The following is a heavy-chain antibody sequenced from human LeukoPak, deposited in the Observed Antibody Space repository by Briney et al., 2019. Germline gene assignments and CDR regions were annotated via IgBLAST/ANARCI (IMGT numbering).Heavy chain of an antibody. J-gene: IGHJ4*02. CDR1: GFTFSNFW. Sequence: GGSLRLSCTASGFTFSNFWMGWVRQAPGKGLEWVANIKQDETEKFYLGSVKGRFTISRDNSKNTLYLQMNSLRAEDTAVYYCARGAVASGWLVSDYWGQGTLVTVSS. D-gene: IGHD6-19*01. CDR3: ARGAVASGWLVSDY. CDR2: IKQDETEK. V-gene: IGHV3-7*01.